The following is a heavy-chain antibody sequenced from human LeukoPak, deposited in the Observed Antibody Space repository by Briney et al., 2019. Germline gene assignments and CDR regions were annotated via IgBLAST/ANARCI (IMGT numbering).Heavy chain of an antibody. D-gene: IGHD3-10*01. CDR1: GFTFSTYS. J-gene: IGHJ4*02. V-gene: IGHV3-9*01. CDR3: AKDGGSYYYGSGTDY. CDR2: ISWNSGSI. Sequence: GGSLRLSCAVSGFTFSTYSMNWVRQAPGKGLEWVSGISWNSGSIGYADSVKGRFTISRDNAKNSLYLQMNSLRAEDTALYYCAKDGGSYYYGSGTDYWGQGTLVTVSS.